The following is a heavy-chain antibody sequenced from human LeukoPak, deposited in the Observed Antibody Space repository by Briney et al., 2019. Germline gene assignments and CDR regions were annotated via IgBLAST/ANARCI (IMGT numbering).Heavy chain of an antibody. CDR2: ISYDGSNR. CDR1: GFTFSSYG. Sequence: GGSLRLSCAASGFTFSSYGMHWVRQAPGKGLEWVAVISYDGSNRYYADSVKGRFTISRDNSKNTLYLQMNSLRAEDTAVYYCAKDLRSYYDSSGYIYWGQGTLVTVSS. CDR3: AKDLRSYYDSSGYIY. J-gene: IGHJ4*02. D-gene: IGHD3-22*01. V-gene: IGHV3-30*18.